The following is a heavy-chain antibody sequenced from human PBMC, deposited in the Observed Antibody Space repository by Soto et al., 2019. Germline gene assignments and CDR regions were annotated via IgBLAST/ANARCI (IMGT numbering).Heavy chain of an antibody. V-gene: IGHV3-30*18. Sequence: GSLRLTCAASGFSLSTYVMNWVRQAPGKGLEWVALISYDGNNKNYVDSVKGRFTISRDNFKNTLSLQMNSLRAEDTAVYYCAKDQVAYGLGSYGMDVWGQGTTFT. CDR2: ISYDGNNK. J-gene: IGHJ6*02. D-gene: IGHD3-10*01. CDR1: GFSLSTYV. CDR3: AKDQVAYGLGSYGMDV.